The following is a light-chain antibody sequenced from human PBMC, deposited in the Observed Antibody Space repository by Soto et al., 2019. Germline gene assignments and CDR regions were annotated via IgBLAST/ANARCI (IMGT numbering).Light chain of an antibody. CDR3: MQGTHWPLT. Sequence: DVVMTQSPLSLPVTLGQAASISCRSSQGLVYGDGHTYMHWFQQRPGQSPRRLIYKVSNRDSGVPDRFSGSALGTNFTLKISGVEAEDVGVYYCMQGTHWPLTFGGGTKVEI. J-gene: IGKJ4*01. CDR2: KVS. CDR1: QGLVYGDGHTY. V-gene: IGKV2-30*01.